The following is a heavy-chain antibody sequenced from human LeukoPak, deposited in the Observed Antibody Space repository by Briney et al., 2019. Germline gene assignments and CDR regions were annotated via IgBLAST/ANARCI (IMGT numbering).Heavy chain of an antibody. V-gene: IGHV4-39*01. J-gene: IGHJ1*01. Sequence: PSGTQSLTCTVSGGSISTSTYYWGRVRQPPGEGLEWIGTIYYTESTYYNPSLQSRVTISRDTSKNQFSLKMSSVTAADTAVYYCARHDSGWYLYHFAHWGQGTLVTVSP. CDR1: GGSISTSTYY. CDR3: ARHDSGWYLYHFAH. CDR2: IYYTEST. D-gene: IGHD6-19*01.